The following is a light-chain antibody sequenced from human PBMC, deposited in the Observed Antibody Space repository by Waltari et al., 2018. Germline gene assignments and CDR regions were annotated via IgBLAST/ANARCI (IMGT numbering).Light chain of an antibody. CDR2: EVS. CDR1: SSDIGDYNL. J-gene: IGLJ2*01. Sequence: QSALTQPASVSGSPGQSITISCDGTSSDIGDYNLVSWYQQHPAKAPKLLIFEVSKRPSGVSNRFSGSKSCNTASLTISGLQAEDEADYHCCSYAGTNTWVFGGGTKVTVL. V-gene: IGLV2-23*02. CDR3: CSYAGTNTWV.